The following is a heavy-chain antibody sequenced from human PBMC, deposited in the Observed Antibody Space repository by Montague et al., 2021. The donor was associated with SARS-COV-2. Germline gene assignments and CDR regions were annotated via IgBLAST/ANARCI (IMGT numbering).Heavy chain of an antibody. CDR1: GGSISSSSYY. D-gene: IGHD1-20*01. Sequence: SETLSLTCTVSGGSISSSSYYWGWIRQPPGKGLEWIGSIYYSGSTYYNLSLKSRVTISVDTSKNQFSLKLSSVTAADTAVYYCARDQGYNWSYYYYYGMDVWGQGTTVTVSS. CDR2: IYYSGST. CDR3: ARDQGYNWSYYYYYGMDV. V-gene: IGHV4-39*07. J-gene: IGHJ6*02.